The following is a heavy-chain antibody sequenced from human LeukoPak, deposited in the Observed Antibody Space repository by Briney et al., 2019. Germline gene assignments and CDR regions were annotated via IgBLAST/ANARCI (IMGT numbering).Heavy chain of an antibody. J-gene: IGHJ4*02. CDR1: GLTFSNYD. Sequence: PGGSLGLSCAASGLTFSNYDIHWVRQAPGKGLEWVAVISYDGSNKYYADSVKGRFTISRDNSKNTLYLQMNSLRAEDTAVYYCAKDRWAGDEGYYFDYWGQGTLVTVSS. D-gene: IGHD7-27*01. CDR2: ISYDGSNK. CDR3: AKDRWAGDEGYYFDY. V-gene: IGHV3-30*18.